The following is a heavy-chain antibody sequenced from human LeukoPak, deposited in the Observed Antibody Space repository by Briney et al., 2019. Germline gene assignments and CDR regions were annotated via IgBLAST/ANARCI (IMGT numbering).Heavy chain of an antibody. J-gene: IGHJ5*02. CDR2: IYSGGST. D-gene: IGHD3-22*01. V-gene: IGHV3-53*05. Sequence: PGGFLRLSCAASGFTVSSNYMSWVRQAPGKGLEWVSVIYSGGSTYYADSVKGRFTISRDNSKNTLYLQMNSLRAEDTAVYYCAREVGDYDSSGYYNWFDPWGQGTLVTVSS. CDR1: GFTVSSNY. CDR3: AREVGDYDSSGYYNWFDP.